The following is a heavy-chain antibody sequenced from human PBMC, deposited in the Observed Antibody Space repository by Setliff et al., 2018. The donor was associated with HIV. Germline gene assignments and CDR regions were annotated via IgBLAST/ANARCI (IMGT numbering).Heavy chain of an antibody. V-gene: IGHV1-8*03. J-gene: IGHJ4*02. CDR1: GYTFTSYD. CDR3: ARGRVRYYDSRSYLDY. CDR2: MNPNSGNR. D-gene: IGHD3-22*01. Sequence: ASVKVSCKTSGYTFTSYDINWVRQATGQGLEWMGWMNPNSGNRGYAQKFQGRVTISRNTSISTAYMELSGLRSEDTAVYYCARGRVRYYDSRSYLDYWGQGTQVTVSS.